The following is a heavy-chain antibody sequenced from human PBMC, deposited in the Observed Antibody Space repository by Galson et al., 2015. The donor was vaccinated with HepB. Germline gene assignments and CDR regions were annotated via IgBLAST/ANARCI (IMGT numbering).Heavy chain of an antibody. V-gene: IGHV3-23*01. CDR2: ISGSGGST. CDR3: AKGSAVAGIPDY. J-gene: IGHJ4*02. CDR1: GFTFSSYA. Sequence: SLRLSCAASGFTFSSYAMSWVRQAPGKGLEWVAAISGSGGSTYYAYSVKGRFTISRDNSKNTLNLQMNSQRAEDTDVYYCAKGSAVAGIPDYWGQGTLVTVSS. D-gene: IGHD6-19*01.